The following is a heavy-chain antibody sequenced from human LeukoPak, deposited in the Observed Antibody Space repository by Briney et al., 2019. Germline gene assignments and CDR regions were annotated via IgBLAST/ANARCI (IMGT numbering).Heavy chain of an antibody. CDR3: ARRRYCSSTSCHSGGNWFDP. D-gene: IGHD2-2*01. J-gene: IGHJ5*02. CDR1: GGSISSSSYY. Sequence: SETLSLTCTVSGGSISSSSYYWGWIRQPPGKGLEWIGEINHSGSTNYNPSLKSRVTISVDTSKNQFSLKLSSVTAADTAVYYCARRRYCSSTSCHSGGNWFDPWGQGTLVTVSS. CDR2: INHSGST. V-gene: IGHV4-39*07.